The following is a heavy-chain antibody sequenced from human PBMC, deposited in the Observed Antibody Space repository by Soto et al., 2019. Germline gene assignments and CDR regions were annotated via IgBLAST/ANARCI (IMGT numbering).Heavy chain of an antibody. Sequence: SETLSLTCTVSGGSISSSSYYWGWIRQPPGKGLEWIGSIYYSGSTYYNPSLKSRVTISVDTSKNQFSLKLSSVTAADTAVYYCASLRYNWNYASSSYFDYWGQGTLVTVSS. CDR3: ASLRYNWNYASSSYFDY. CDR1: GGSISSSSYY. D-gene: IGHD1-7*01. V-gene: IGHV4-39*01. CDR2: IYYSGST. J-gene: IGHJ4*02.